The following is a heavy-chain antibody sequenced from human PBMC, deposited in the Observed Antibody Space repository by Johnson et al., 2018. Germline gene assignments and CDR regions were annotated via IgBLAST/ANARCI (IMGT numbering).Heavy chain of an antibody. V-gene: IGHV3-9*01. Sequence: VQLVESGGGLVQPGRSLRLSCAASGFTFDDYAMHWVRQAPGKGLEWVSGISWNSGSIGYADSVKGRFTISRDNAKNSLYLQMNSLRAEDTALYYCARDRVNSADIAVLFDYWGQGTLVTVSS. CDR2: ISWNSGSI. D-gene: IGHD2-15*01. CDR1: GFTFDDYA. J-gene: IGHJ4*02. CDR3: ARDRVNSADIAVLFDY.